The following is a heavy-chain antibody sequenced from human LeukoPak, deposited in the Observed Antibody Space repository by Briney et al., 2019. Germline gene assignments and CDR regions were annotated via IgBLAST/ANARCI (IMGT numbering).Heavy chain of an antibody. J-gene: IGHJ6*02. CDR3: AREVYDFWSGYYTRYYYYGMDV. V-gene: IGHV3-30-3*01. CDR2: ISYDGSNK. CDR1: GFTFSSYA. Sequence: GGSLRLSCAASGFTFSSYAMHWVRQAPGKGLEWEAVISYDGSNKYYADSVKGRFTISRDNSKNTLYLQMNSLRAEDTAVYYCAREVYDFWSGYYTRYYYYGMDVWGQGTTVTVSS. D-gene: IGHD3-3*01.